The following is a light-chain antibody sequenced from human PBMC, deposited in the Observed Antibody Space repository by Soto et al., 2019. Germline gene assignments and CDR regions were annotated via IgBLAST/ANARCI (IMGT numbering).Light chain of an antibody. CDR1: QDVSIF. CDR2: DAS. CDR3: QPRSTCIYT. J-gene: IGKJ2*01. V-gene: IGKV3-11*02. Sequence: EILLAQSPATLSLSPGERTTLSCKDSQDVSIFLAWYQQKPGPAPRLLIHDASNRATAVPARFSGSGSGRYFTLTSTSLEPEDFAVYYCQPRSTCIYTFGQGTKLEV.